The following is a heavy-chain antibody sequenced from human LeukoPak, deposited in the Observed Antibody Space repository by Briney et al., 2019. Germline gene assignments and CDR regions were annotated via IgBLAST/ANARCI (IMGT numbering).Heavy chain of an antibody. Sequence: GGSLRLSCVASGFTFSNYAMSWVRQAPGKGLQWGSVISDNGDRAFYGDSVKGRFTMSRDNSKNTLFLQMNSLGAEDTAIYYCAPDLRGTDWSLDYWGQGPLVTVSS. J-gene: IGHJ4*02. D-gene: IGHD3-9*01. V-gene: IGHV3-23*02. CDR2: ISDNGDRA. CDR3: APDLRGTDWSLDY. CDR1: GFTFSNYA.